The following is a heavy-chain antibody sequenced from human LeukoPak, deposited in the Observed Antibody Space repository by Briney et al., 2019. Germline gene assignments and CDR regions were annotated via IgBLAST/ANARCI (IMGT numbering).Heavy chain of an antibody. D-gene: IGHD5-12*01. CDR3: ARGRGYRDYDRPLDY. Sequence: PGGSLSLSCAVSGFTVSSNYMNWVRQAPEKGLEWVSVITSGGNTNYAGSVKGRFPTSRDNSNNTLYVQMNSLRAEDTAIYYCARGRGYRDYDRPLDYWGQGTLVTVSS. CDR1: GFTVSSNY. J-gene: IGHJ4*02. CDR2: ITSGGNT. V-gene: IGHV3-53*01.